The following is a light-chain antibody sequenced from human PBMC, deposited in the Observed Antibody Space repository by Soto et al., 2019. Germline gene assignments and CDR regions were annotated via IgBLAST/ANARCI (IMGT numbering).Light chain of an antibody. V-gene: IGLV2-14*03. CDR2: EGS. J-gene: IGLJ2*01. CDR3: SSRTTKTTVV. CDR1: SSDVGAYKF. Sequence: QSALTQPASVSGSPGQSLTISCTGSSSDVGAYKFVSWFQQHPGKAPKLIIYEGSYRPSGVSNRFSGSKSGSTASLSISGRRAEDEADYYCSSRTTKTTVVFGGGTKVTVL.